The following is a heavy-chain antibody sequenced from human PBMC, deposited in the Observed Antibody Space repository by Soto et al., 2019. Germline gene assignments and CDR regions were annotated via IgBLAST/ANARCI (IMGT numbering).Heavy chain of an antibody. D-gene: IGHD1-1*01. CDR1: GDTFNDYT. V-gene: IGHV1-69*08. J-gene: IGHJ4*02. CDR2: IIPLLGTT. CDR3: ARNDPFDS. Sequence: QVQLVQSGAEVKKPGSSVKVSCTASGDTFNDYTITWVRQAPGQGLEWMGRIIPLLGTTTYAQKFQGRVTIPVDKSQTIAHMELSSLTSEDTAMYYCARNDPFDSWGQGTLVTVSS.